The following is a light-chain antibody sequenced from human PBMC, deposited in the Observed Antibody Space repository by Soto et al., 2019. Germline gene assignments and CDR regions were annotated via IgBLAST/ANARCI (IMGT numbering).Light chain of an antibody. CDR3: QVWDSSSDHVV. V-gene: IGLV3-21*02. Sequence: SYELTQPPSVSVAPGQTATITCGGNNIGSKSVHWYQQKPGQAPVLVVYDDSDRPSGIPERFSGSNSGNTATLTISSVEAGDEADYYCQVWDSSSDHVVFGGGTKLTVL. J-gene: IGLJ2*01. CDR2: DDS. CDR1: NIGSKS.